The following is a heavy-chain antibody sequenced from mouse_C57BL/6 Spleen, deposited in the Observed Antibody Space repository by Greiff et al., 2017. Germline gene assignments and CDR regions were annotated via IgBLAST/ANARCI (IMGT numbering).Heavy chain of an antibody. CDR3: TTGGSGVY. CDR2: IDPENGDT. J-gene: IGHJ3*01. D-gene: IGHD3-1*01. V-gene: IGHV14-4*01. Sequence: VQLQQSGAELVRPGASVKLSCTASGFNIKDDYMHWVKQRPEQGLEWIGWIDPENGDTEYASKFQGKATITADTSSNTAYLQLSSLTSEDTAVYYCTTGGSGVYWGQGTLVTVSA. CDR1: GFNIKDDY.